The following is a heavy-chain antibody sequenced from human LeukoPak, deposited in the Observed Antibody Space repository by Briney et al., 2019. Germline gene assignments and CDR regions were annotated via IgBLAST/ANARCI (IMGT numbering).Heavy chain of an antibody. CDR1: GFTVSSNY. CDR3: ARAGGSAAHGGIDY. CDR2: IYSGGGT. Sequence: GGSLRLSCVASGFTVSSNYMSWVRQAPGKGLEWVSVIYSGGGTYYADSVKGRFTISRDNSKNTLYLQMNSLRAEDTAVYYCARAGGSAAHGGIDYWGQGTLVTVSS. J-gene: IGHJ4*02. D-gene: IGHD4-23*01. V-gene: IGHV3-53*01.